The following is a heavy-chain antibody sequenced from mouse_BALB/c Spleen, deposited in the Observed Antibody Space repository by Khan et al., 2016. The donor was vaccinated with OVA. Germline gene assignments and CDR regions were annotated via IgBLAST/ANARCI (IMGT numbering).Heavy chain of an antibody. CDR1: GYTFTSYW. D-gene: IGHD2-4*01. V-gene: IGHV1-87*01. CDR2: IYPGDGDT. Sequence: QVRLQQSGAELARPGASVKLSCKASGYTFTSYWMQWVKQRPGQGLEWIGAIYPGDGDTRYTQKFKGKATLTADKSSSTAYMQLSSLASEDSAVYYCVRWGGLRFDWDFDVWGAGTTVTVSS. CDR3: VRWGGLRFDWDFDV. J-gene: IGHJ1*01.